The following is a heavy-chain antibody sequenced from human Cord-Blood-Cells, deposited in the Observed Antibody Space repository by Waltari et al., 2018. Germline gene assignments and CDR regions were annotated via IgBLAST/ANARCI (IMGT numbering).Heavy chain of an antibody. Sequence: QVQLAQSGAEVKKPGSSVKVSCKASGGTFSSYTISWVRPPPATGLEWMGRIIPILGIANYAQKFQGRVTITADKSTSTAYMELSSLRSEDTAVYYCAISGGPYCGGDCSRLVDYWGQGTLVTVSS. D-gene: IGHD2-21*01. J-gene: IGHJ4*02. CDR1: GGTFSSYT. CDR3: AISGGPYCGGDCSRLVDY. V-gene: IGHV1-69*02. CDR2: IIPILGIA.